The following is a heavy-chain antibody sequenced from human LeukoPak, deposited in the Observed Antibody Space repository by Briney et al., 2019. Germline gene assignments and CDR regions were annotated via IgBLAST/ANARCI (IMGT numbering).Heavy chain of an antibody. V-gene: IGHV1-46*01. D-gene: IGHD3-22*01. CDR1: GYTFSRYG. CDR3: ARDLGPMDYYDSSGYYYPDY. CDR2: INPSGGST. Sequence: ASVKVSCKASGYTFSRYGMHWVRQAPGQGLEWMGIINPSGGSTSYAQKFQGRVTMTRDTSTSTVYMELSSLRSEDTAVYYCARDLGPMDYYDSSGYYYPDYWGQGTLVTVSS. J-gene: IGHJ4*02.